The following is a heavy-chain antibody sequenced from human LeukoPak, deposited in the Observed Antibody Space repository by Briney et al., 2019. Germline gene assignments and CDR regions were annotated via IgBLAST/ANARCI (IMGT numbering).Heavy chain of an antibody. V-gene: IGHV1-8*01. CDR1: GYTFTSYD. CDR2: MNPNSGNT. Sequence: ASVNVSCKASGYTFTSYDINWVRQATGQGLEWMGWMNPNSGNTGYAQKFQGRVTMTRNTSISTAYMELSSLRSEDTAVYYCARVDSSSWYGPNFDPWGQGTLVTVSS. J-gene: IGHJ5*02. D-gene: IGHD6-13*01. CDR3: ARVDSSSWYGPNFDP.